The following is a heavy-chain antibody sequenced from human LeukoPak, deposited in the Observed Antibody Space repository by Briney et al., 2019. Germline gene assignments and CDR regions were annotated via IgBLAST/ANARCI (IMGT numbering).Heavy chain of an antibody. D-gene: IGHD3-22*01. CDR3: AKEDVVVITIRYFQH. CDR2: ISYDGSNK. J-gene: IGHJ1*01. CDR1: GFTFSSYW. V-gene: IGHV3-30*18. Sequence: GGSLRLSCAASGFTFSSYWMHWVRQAPGKGLEWVAVISYDGSNKYYADPVKGRFTISRDNSKNTLYLQMNSLRTEDTAIYYCAKEDVVVITIRYFQHWGQGTLVTVSS.